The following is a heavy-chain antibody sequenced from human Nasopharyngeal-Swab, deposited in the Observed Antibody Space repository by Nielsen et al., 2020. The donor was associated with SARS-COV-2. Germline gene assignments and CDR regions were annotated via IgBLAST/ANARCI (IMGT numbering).Heavy chain of an antibody. V-gene: IGHV5-51*01. CDR1: GYSFTSYW. Sequence: GGSLRLSCKGSGYSFTSYWIGWVRQMPGKGLEWMGVIYPGDSDTRYSPSFQGQVTISADKSISTAYLQWSSMKASDTAMYYCSSGNYNTDYWGQGTLVTVSS. J-gene: IGHJ4*02. D-gene: IGHD1-7*01. CDR3: SSGNYNTDY. CDR2: IYPGDSDT.